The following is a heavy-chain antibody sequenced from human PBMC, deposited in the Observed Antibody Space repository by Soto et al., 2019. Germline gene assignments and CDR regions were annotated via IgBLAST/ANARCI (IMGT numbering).Heavy chain of an antibody. CDR2: IIPIFGTA. J-gene: IGHJ6*02. D-gene: IGHD6-6*01. V-gene: IGHV1-69*06. CDR3: ARELGAARPYGMDV. CDR1: GGTFSSYA. Sequence: SVKVSRKASGGTFSSYAISWVRQAPGQGLEWMGGIIPIFGTANYAQKFQGRVTITADKSTSTAYMELSSLRSEDTAVYYCARELGAARPYGMDVWGQGTTVTVSS.